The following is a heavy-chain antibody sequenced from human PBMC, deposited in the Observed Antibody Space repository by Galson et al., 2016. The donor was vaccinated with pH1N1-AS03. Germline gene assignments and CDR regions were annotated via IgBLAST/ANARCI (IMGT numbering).Heavy chain of an antibody. CDR1: GVSVTSSGVG. V-gene: IGHV2-5*02. CDR3: ALPNSGGNAFEI. D-gene: IGHD2/OR15-2a*01. Sequence: ALVKPTQTLTLTCSVSGVSVTSSGVGVGWFRQPPGKALEWLALVYWDETRRYSPSLKNRLTITKDSSKNRVVLTVTSVDPMDIATYFCALPNSGGNAFEIWGPGTMVTVSS. CDR2: VYWDETR. J-gene: IGHJ3*02.